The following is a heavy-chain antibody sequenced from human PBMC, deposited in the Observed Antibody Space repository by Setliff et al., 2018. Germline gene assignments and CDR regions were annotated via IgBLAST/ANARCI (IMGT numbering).Heavy chain of an antibody. V-gene: IGHV3-15*05. CDR3: TTAGSSDWVPIAY. D-gene: IGHD3-10*01. J-gene: IGHJ4*02. Sequence: GGSLRLSCAASGFTFSNAWMIWVRQAPGKGLEWVGRVKSKSEGGTTHYAGPVKGRITVSRDDSKNTLYLDLNSLQIEDTAVYYCTTAGSSDWVPIAYWGQGTLVTVSS. CDR1: GFTFSNAW. CDR2: VKSKSEGGTT.